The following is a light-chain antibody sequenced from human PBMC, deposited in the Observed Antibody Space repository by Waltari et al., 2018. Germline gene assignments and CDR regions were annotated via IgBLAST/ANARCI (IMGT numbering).Light chain of an antibody. CDR2: RND. V-gene: IGLV1-47*01. Sequence: QSALTQPPSASGAPGQRVPISCSGSTSNIGGNYVYWYQQLPGAAPKLLICRNDQRPAGCPYLFSGSRSGPSASRTTVGLGSEEVADYFCAAWNDGRGGPLCGGGTKLAFL. J-gene: IGLJ2*01. CDR3: AAWNDGRGGPL. CDR1: TSNIGGNY.